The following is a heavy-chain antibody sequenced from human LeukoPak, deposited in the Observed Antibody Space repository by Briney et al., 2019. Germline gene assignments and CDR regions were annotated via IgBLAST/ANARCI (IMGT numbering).Heavy chain of an antibody. V-gene: IGHV1-2*02. CDR3: ARLTCGSDCYFDY. D-gene: IGHD2-21*02. CDR2: INPNSGGT. Sequence: GASVKVSCKASGYTFTGYYMHWVRQAPGQGLEWMGWINPNSGGTNYAQKFQGRVTMTRDTSISTAYMELSRLRSDDTAVYYCARLTCGSDCYFDYWGQGTLVTVSS. J-gene: IGHJ4*02. CDR1: GYTFTGYY.